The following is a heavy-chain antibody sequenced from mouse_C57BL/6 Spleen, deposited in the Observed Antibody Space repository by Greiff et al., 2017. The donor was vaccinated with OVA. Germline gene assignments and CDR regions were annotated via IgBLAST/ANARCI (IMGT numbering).Heavy chain of an antibody. CDR1: GYTFTSYW. CDR3: ARDDYGSSLYYAMDY. Sequence: QVQLQQPGAELVKPGASVKLSCKASGYTFTSYWMHWVKQRPGQGLEWIGMIHPNSGSTNYNEKFKSKATLTVDKPSSTAYMQLSSLTSEDSAVYYCARDDYGSSLYYAMDYWGQGTSVTVSS. J-gene: IGHJ4*01. CDR2: IHPNSGST. V-gene: IGHV1-64*01. D-gene: IGHD1-1*01.